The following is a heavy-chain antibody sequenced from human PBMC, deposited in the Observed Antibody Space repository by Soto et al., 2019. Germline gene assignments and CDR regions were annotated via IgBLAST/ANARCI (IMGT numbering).Heavy chain of an antibody. CDR1: GGSMNSYY. J-gene: IGHJ4*02. V-gene: IGHV4-59*08. D-gene: IGHD3-22*01. Sequence: SETLSLTCTVSGGSMNSYYWSWIRQFPGKGLEWIGYLYYPKITIYSPSLKSRVAISVDTSKNQFSLKLSSVTAADTAVYYCARGPPNSIWGQGTLVTVSS. CDR3: ARGPPNSI. CDR2: LYYPKIT.